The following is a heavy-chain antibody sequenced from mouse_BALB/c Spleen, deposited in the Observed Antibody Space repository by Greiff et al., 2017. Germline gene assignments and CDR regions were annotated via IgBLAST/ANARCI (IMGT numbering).Heavy chain of an antibody. V-gene: IGHV5-6*01. CDR2: ISSGGSYT. CDR1: GFTFSSYG. CDR3: ARSHSYYGYAMDY. Sequence: EVQLVESGGDLVKPGGSLKLSCAASGFTFSSYGMSWVRQTPDKRLEWVATISSGGSYTYYPDSVKGRFTISRDNAKNTLYLQMSSLKSEDTAMYYCARSHSYYGYAMDYWGQGTSVTVSS. D-gene: IGHD1-1*01. J-gene: IGHJ4*01.